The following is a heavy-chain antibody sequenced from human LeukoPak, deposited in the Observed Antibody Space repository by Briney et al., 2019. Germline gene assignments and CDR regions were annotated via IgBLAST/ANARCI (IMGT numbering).Heavy chain of an antibody. CDR3: AKDMNTDMVMYFDL. J-gene: IGHJ4*02. Sequence: PGGSLRPSCAASGFTFSSYAMTWVRQAPGKGREGVWAISGSGDNTYYADSVKGRFTISRDNSKNTLYLQMNSLRAEDTAIYYCAKDMNTDMVMYFDLWGQGTLVTVSS. CDR2: ISGSGDNT. V-gene: IGHV3-23*01. CDR1: GFTFSSYA. D-gene: IGHD5-18*01.